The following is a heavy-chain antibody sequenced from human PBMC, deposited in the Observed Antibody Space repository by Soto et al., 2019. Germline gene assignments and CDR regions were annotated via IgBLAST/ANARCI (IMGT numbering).Heavy chain of an antibody. D-gene: IGHD3-3*01. V-gene: IGHV4-31*03. Sequence: PSGSLSLTCTVSGGTISSGGYYWSWIRQHPGKGLEWIGYIYYSGSTYYNPSLKSRVTISVDTSKNQFSLKLSSVTAADTAVYYCARDRSITIFGVVGAYYYYGMDVWGQGTTVTVSS. CDR3: ARDRSITIFGVVGAYYYYGMDV. CDR2: IYYSGST. J-gene: IGHJ6*02. CDR1: GGTISSGGYY.